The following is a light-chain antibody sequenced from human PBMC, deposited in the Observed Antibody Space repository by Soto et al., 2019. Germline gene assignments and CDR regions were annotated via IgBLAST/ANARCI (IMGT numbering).Light chain of an antibody. CDR2: GAS. V-gene: IGKV3-15*01. CDR1: QSVSSN. CDR3: EQYNNWPPYA. Sequence: EIVMTQSPATLSVSPGERATLSCRASQSVSSNLAWYQQKPGQATSLLLYGASTRAAGIPARFGGSGSGTEFTLTISSLQSEDFAVYYCEQYNNWPPYAFGQGTKVEIK. J-gene: IGKJ2*01.